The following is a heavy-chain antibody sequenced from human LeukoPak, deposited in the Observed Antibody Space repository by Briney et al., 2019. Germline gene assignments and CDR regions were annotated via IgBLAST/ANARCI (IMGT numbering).Heavy chain of an antibody. CDR3: AKGGKWDVTPFDY. V-gene: IGHV3-23*01. CDR1: GFTFTSYS. D-gene: IGHD1-26*01. Sequence: GGSLRLSCAASGFTFTSYSMNWVRQAPGKGLEWVSTISGGGGSTYYADSVKGRFTVSRDNSKNTLYLQVNSLRAEDTAVYYCAKGGKWDVTPFDYWGQGTLVTVSS. J-gene: IGHJ4*02. CDR2: ISGGGGST.